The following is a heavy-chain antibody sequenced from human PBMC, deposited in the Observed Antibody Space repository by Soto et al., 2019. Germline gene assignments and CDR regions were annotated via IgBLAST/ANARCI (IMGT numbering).Heavy chain of an antibody. J-gene: IGHJ6*02. CDR1: GFTFSSYS. CDR3: ARDYDILTGYPYMDV. D-gene: IGHD3-9*01. CDR2: ISSSSSTI. Sequence: PGGSLRLSCAASGFTFSSYSMNWVRQAPGKGLEWVSYISSSSSTIYYADSVKGRFTISRDNAKNSLYLQMNSLRAEDTAVYYCARDYDILTGYPYMDVWGQGTTVTVSS. V-gene: IGHV3-48*01.